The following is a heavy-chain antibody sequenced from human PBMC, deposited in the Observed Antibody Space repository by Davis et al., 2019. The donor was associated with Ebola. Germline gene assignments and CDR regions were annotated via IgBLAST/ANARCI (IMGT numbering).Heavy chain of an antibody. CDR2: IRGSGSTM. V-gene: IGHV3-48*01. J-gene: IGHJ6*04. CDR1: GFTFSSYS. D-gene: IGHD3-3*01. CDR3: AKDIYPGDYYYYHYGLDV. Sequence: GGSLRLSCATSGFTFSSYSMNWVRQAPGKGLEWLSYIRGSGSTMYYADSVKGRFTISRDNSKKTLYLQMNSLRAEDTAVYYCAKDIYPGDYYYYHYGLDVWGKGTTVTVSS.